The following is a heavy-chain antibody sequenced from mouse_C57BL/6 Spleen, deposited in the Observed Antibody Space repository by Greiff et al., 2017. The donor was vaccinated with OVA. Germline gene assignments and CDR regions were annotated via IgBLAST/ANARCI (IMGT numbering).Heavy chain of an antibody. CDR2: IYPSDSET. CDR1: GYTFTSYW. D-gene: IGHD2-3*01. Sequence: VQLQQSGAELVRPGSSVKLSCKASGYTFTSYWMDWVKQRPGQGLEWIGNIYPSDSETHYNQKFNDKATLTVDKSSSTAYMQRSSLTSEDSAVYYCTRHDGYYYFDYWGQGTTLTVSS. V-gene: IGHV1-61*01. J-gene: IGHJ2*01. CDR3: TRHDGYYYFDY.